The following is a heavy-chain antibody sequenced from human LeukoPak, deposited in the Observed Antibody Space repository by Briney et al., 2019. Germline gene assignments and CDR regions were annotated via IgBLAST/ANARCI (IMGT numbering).Heavy chain of an antibody. CDR3: ARWVVVAANFDY. V-gene: IGHV4-39*07. CDR2: IYYSGST. D-gene: IGHD2-15*01. J-gene: IGHJ4*02. Sequence: WVRQPPGKGLEWIGSIYYSGSTYYNPSLKSRVTISVDTSKNQFSLKLSSVTAADTAVYYCARWVVVAANFDYWGQGTLVTVSS.